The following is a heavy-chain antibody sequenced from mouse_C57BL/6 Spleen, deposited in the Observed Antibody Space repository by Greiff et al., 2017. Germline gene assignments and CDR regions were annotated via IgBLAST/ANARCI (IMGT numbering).Heavy chain of an antibody. V-gene: IGHV5-17*01. CDR3: ARALRDAMDY. J-gene: IGHJ4*01. D-gene: IGHD1-1*01. CDR1: GFTFSDYG. Sequence: EVMLVESGGGLVKPGGSLKLSCAASGFTFSDYGMHWVRQAPEKGLEWVAYISSGSSTIYYADTVKGRFTISRDNAKNTLFLRMTSLRSEDTAMYYCARALRDAMDYWGEGTSVTVSS. CDR2: ISSGSSTI.